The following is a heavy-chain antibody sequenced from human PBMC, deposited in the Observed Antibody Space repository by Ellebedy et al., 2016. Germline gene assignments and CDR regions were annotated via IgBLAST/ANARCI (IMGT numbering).Heavy chain of an antibody. CDR3: ARDRGGLTYYKDY. J-gene: IGHJ4*02. Sequence: SETLSLXXGVSGGSLSSDAYSWTWIRQPPGKGLEWIGYIYHGGSTHYNPSLWSRVTMSVDKSRNQFSLRLTSVTAADTAVYYCARDRGGLTYYKDYWGQGKLVTVSS. V-gene: IGHV4-30-2*01. D-gene: IGHD3-10*01. CDR2: IYHGGST. CDR1: GGSLSSDAYS.